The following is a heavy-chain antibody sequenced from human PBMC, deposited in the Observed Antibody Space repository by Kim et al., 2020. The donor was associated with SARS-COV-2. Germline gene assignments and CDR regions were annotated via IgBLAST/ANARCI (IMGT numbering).Heavy chain of an antibody. D-gene: IGHD2-15*01. V-gene: IGHV3-21*01. CDR2: ISSSSSYI. Sequence: GGSLRLSCAASGFTFSSYSMNWVRQAPGKGLEWVSSISSSSSYIYYADSVKGRFTISRDNAKNSLYLQMNSLRAEDTAVYYCARDNCSGGSCLYYYYGMDVWGQGTTVTVSS. J-gene: IGHJ6*02. CDR1: GFTFSSYS. CDR3: ARDNCSGGSCLYYYYGMDV.